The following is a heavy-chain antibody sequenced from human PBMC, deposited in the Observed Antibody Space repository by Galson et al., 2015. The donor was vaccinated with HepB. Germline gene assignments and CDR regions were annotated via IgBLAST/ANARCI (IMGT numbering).Heavy chain of an antibody. J-gene: IGHJ4*02. CDR1: GGSISSYY. Sequence: TLSLTCTVSGGSISSYYWSWSRQPPGKGLEWIGYIYYSGSTNYNPSLKSRVTISVDTSKNQFSLKLSSVTAADTAVDYCARRRPTRLLFEGFYLDYWGQGTLVTVSP. CDR2: IYYSGST. CDR3: ARRRPTRLLFEGFYLDY. D-gene: IGHD2-21*02. V-gene: IGHV4-59*08.